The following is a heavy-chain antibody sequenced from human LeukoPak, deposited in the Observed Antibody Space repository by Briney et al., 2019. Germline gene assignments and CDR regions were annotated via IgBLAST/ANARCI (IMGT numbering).Heavy chain of an antibody. Sequence: SETLSLTCTVSGDSISRSNFYWGWIRQPPGKGLEWIGNIHNSGSTYHNPSLKSRVTISVDTSKNQFSLKLSSVTAADTAVYYCARQLPEYSYLIRWLDPWGQGTLVTVSS. CDR2: IHNSGST. CDR1: GDSISRSNFY. J-gene: IGHJ5*02. V-gene: IGHV4-39*01. D-gene: IGHD5-18*01. CDR3: ARQLPEYSYLIRWLDP.